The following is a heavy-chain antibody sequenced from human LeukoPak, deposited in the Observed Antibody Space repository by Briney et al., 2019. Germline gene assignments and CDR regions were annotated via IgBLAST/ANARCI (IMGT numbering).Heavy chain of an antibody. D-gene: IGHD5-18*01. CDR2: VFVGEGT. CDR1: TRSISSIGYY. V-gene: IGHV4-31*03. Sequence: PSQTLSLTCTLSTRSISSIGYYWSWIRHHRGNGLEWSGHVFVGEGTHYNPSPKSRVTVSVDTSKNQFTLKLSSVTAADTAVYYCARQRRLVDAAMVPKPGMFDYWGQGTLVTVSS. CDR3: ARQRRLVDAAMVPKPGMFDY. J-gene: IGHJ4*02.